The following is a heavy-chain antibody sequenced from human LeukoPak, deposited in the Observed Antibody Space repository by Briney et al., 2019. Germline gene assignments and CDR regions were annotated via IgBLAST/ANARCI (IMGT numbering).Heavy chain of an antibody. Sequence: GGSLRLSCAASGFTFSSYWMHWVRQAPGKGLVWVSRINSDGSSTSYADSVKGRSTISRDNAKNTLYLQMNSLRAEDTAVYYCARGGHYYDSSGSYGGTNFDYWGQGTLVTVSS. D-gene: IGHD3-22*01. CDR3: ARGGHYYDSSGSYGGTNFDY. J-gene: IGHJ4*02. CDR2: INSDGSST. CDR1: GFTFSSYW. V-gene: IGHV3-74*01.